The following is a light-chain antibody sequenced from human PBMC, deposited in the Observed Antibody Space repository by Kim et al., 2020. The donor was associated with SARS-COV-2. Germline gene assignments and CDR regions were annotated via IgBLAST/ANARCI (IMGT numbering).Light chain of an antibody. CDR1: SLRSYY. CDR3: NSRDSSGNPV. CDR2: GKN. J-gene: IGLJ3*02. V-gene: IGLV3-19*01. Sequence: SSELTQDPAVSVALGQTVRITCQGDSLRSYYASWYQQKPGQAPVLVIYGKNNRPSGIPDRFSGSSSGNKASLTITGAQAEDEADYYCNSRDSSGNPVFGG.